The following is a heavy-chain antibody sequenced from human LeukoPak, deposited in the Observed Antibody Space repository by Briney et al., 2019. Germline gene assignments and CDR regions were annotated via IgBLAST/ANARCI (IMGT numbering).Heavy chain of an antibody. V-gene: IGHV4-61*02. J-gene: IGHJ4*02. CDR1: GGSISSSSYY. Sequence: PSETLSLTCTVSGGSISSSSYYWGWIRQPAGKGLEWIGRIYTSGSTNYNPSLKSRVTISVDTSKNQFSLKLSSVTAADTAVYYCARDLDSLDYWGQGTLVTVSS. CDR2: IYTSGST. D-gene: IGHD3-22*01. CDR3: ARDLDSLDY.